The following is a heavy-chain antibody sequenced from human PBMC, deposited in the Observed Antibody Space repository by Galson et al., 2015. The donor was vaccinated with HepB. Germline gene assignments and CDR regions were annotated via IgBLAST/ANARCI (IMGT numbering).Heavy chain of an antibody. Sequence: SLRLSCAASGFIFSEYYMNWIRLTPGKGLEWIPYISTSSTYTNYADSVKGRFTISRDNARNAVYLQMNRLRVDDTAVYLCARKSFDSSNYYDYWGRGVLVTVSS. V-gene: IGHV3-11*06. D-gene: IGHD3-22*01. CDR1: GFIFSEYY. CDR2: ISTSSTYT. CDR3: ARKSFDSSNYYDY. J-gene: IGHJ4*02.